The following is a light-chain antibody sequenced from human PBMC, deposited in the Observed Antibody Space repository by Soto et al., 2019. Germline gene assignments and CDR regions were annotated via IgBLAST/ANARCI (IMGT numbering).Light chain of an antibody. V-gene: IGLV1-40*01. Sequence: VLTQPPSVSGAPGQRVIISCTGSSSNIGAGYDVHWYQQLPGRAPKLLIYGNSNRPSGVPDRFSGSKSGTSGSLAITGLQAEDEADYYCQSYDNSLSGWVFGGGTKLTVL. J-gene: IGLJ3*02. CDR1: SSNIGAGYD. CDR2: GNS. CDR3: QSYDNSLSGWV.